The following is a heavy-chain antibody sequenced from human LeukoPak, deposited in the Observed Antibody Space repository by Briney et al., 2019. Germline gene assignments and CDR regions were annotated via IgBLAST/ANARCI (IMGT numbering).Heavy chain of an antibody. Sequence: GGSLRLSCAASGFTFSSYEMNWVRQAPGKGLEWVSYISSSGSTIYYADSVKGRFTISRDNAKNSLYLQMNSLRAEDTAVYYCASEAYDYVWGSYRYHLDYWGQGTLVTVSS. CDR1: GFTFSSYE. D-gene: IGHD3-16*02. V-gene: IGHV3-48*03. CDR2: ISSSGSTI. CDR3: ASEAYDYVWGSYRYHLDY. J-gene: IGHJ4*02.